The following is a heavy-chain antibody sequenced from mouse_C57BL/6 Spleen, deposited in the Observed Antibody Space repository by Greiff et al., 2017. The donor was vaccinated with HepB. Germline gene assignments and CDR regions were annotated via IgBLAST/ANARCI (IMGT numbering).Heavy chain of an antibody. CDR3: AREGSTMITRGGAWFAY. D-gene: IGHD2-4*01. CDR1: GYTFTSYW. V-gene: IGHV1-55*01. Sequence: QVQLQQSGAELVKPGASVKMSCKASGYTFTSYWITWVKQRPGQGLEWIGDIYPGSGSTNYNEKFKSKATLTVDTSSSTAYMQLSSLTSEYSAVYYCAREGSTMITRGGAWFAYWGQGTLVTVSA. CDR2: IYPGSGST. J-gene: IGHJ3*01.